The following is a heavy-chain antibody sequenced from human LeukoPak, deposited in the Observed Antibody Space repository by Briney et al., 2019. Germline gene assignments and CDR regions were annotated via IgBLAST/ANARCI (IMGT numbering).Heavy chain of an antibody. Sequence: SETLSLTCTVSGGSISSYYWSWIRQPPGKGLEWIGYIYYSGSTNYNPSLNSRVTISVDTSKNQFSLKLSSVTAADTAVYYCARDGSGYEVDAFDIWGQGTMVTVSS. V-gene: IGHV4-59*01. J-gene: IGHJ3*02. D-gene: IGHD5-12*01. CDR1: GGSISSYY. CDR2: IYYSGST. CDR3: ARDGSGYEVDAFDI.